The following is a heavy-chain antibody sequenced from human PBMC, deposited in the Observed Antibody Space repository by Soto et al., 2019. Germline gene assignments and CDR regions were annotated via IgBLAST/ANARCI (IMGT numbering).Heavy chain of an antibody. CDR3: ARERPDGARLDP. D-gene: IGHD6-6*01. CDR2: IHYSGNT. J-gene: IGHJ5*02. CDR1: GGSISSSSYH. V-gene: IGHV4-39*02. Sequence: SETLSLTCTVSGGSISSSSYHWGWIRQPPGKGLEWIGSIHYSGNTYYNPSLKSRVSMSVDTSKNQFSLNLSSVTAADTAVYYCARERPDGARLDPWGQGTLVTVSS.